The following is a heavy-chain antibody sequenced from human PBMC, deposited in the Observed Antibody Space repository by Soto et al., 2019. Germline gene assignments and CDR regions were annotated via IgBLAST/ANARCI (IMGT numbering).Heavy chain of an antibody. CDR1: GGSISSYY. Sequence: SETLSLTCTVSGGSISSYYWSWIRQPPGKGLEWIGYIYYSGSTNYNPSLKSRVTVSVDTSKNQFSLKLSSVTAADTAVYYCARASGNFDYWGQGTLVTVSS. D-gene: IGHD6-19*01. J-gene: IGHJ4*02. CDR2: IYYSGST. V-gene: IGHV4-59*01. CDR3: ARASGNFDY.